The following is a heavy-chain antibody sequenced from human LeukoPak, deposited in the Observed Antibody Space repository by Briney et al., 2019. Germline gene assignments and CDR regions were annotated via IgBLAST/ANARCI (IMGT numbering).Heavy chain of an antibody. Sequence: GGSLRLSCAASGFAFSNFAMHWVRQAPGKGLEWVALIQNDGSNKYYADSVKGRFTISRDNSKNTLYLQMNSLRAEDTAVYYCAKDHVPGIASPGTLGDYWGQGTLVTVSS. CDR1: GFAFSNFA. J-gene: IGHJ4*02. CDR3: AKDHVPGIASPGTLGDY. CDR2: IQNDGSNK. D-gene: IGHD6-13*01. V-gene: IGHV3-30*02.